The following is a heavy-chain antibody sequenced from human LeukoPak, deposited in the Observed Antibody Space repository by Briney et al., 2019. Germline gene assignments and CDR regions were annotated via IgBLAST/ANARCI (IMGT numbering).Heavy chain of an antibody. D-gene: IGHD3-22*01. CDR1: GFTFSSYW. CDR2: INSGGSST. V-gene: IGHV3-74*01. J-gene: IGHJ3*01. Sequence: GGSLRLSCAASGFTFSSYWMHWVRQAPGKGLVWVSRINSGGSSTSYADSVKGRFTISRDNAKNTLYLQMNSLRAEDTAVYYCASDTYYYDSSGYYRDAFDVWGQGTMVTVSS. CDR3: ASDTYYYDSSGYYRDAFDV.